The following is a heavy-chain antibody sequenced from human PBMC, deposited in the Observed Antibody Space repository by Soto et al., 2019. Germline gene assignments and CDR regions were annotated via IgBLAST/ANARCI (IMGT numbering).Heavy chain of an antibody. CDR2: INPNSGGT. D-gene: IGHD2-15*01. V-gene: IGHV1-2*04. Sequence: ASVKVSCKASGYTFTVYYMHWVRQAPGQGLEWMGWINPNSGGTNYAQKFQGWVTMTRDTSISTAYMELSRLRSDDTAVYYCAIGDGWRDYYGMDVWGQGTTVTVSS. CDR3: AIGDGWRDYYGMDV. CDR1: GYTFTVYY. J-gene: IGHJ6*01.